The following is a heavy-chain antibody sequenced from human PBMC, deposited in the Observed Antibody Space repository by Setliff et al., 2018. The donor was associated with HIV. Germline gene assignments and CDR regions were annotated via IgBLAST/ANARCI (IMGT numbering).Heavy chain of an antibody. V-gene: IGHV3-23*01. CDR3: AADVRWPKDAFAF. J-gene: IGHJ3*01. Sequence: GESLKISCAVSGFTFSSYGMSWVRQAPGKGLEWISASGSGGGTYYADSVKGRFTISRDQSRSTLYLQMNSLRADDTAVYYCAADVRWPKDAFAFWGQGTMVTVSS. CDR2: SGSGGGT. D-gene: IGHD3-10*02. CDR1: GFTFSSYG.